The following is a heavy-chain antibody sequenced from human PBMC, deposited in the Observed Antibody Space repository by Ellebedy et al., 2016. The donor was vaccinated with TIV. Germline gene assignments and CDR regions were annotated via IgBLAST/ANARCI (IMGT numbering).Heavy chain of an antibody. V-gene: IGHV3-30*03. J-gene: IGHJ5*02. Sequence: GESLKISCAASGFTFSSYAMSWVRQAPGKGLEWVAVISYDGSNKYYADSVKGRFTISRDNSKNTVYLQMNSLRAEDTAVDYCAREATLQFNWFDPWGQGTLVTVSS. CDR2: ISYDGSNK. CDR3: AREATLQFNWFDP. CDR1: GFTFSSYA. D-gene: IGHD4-11*01.